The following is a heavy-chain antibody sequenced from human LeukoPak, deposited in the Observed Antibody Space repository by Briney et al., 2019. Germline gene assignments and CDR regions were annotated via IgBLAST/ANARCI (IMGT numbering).Heavy chain of an antibody. D-gene: IGHD4/OR15-4a*01. V-gene: IGHV3-53*01. CDR1: GFTFSNAW. J-gene: IGHJ4*02. CDR3: ARRAGAYSHPYDY. CDR2: IYSGTI. Sequence: GGSLRLSCAASGFTFSNAWMSWVRQAPGKGLEWVPFIYSGTIHYSDSVKGRFTISRDNSKNTLYLQMNSLRAEDTAVYYCARRAGAYSHPYDYWGQGTLVTVSS.